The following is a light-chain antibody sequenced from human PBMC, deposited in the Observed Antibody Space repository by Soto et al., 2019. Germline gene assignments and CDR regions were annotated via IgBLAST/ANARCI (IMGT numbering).Light chain of an antibody. J-gene: IGLJ1*01. V-gene: IGLV2-23*02. CDR1: RSDVGSYKL. CDR3: CSYAGSSTPYV. Sequence: QSALTQPASVSGSPGQSITLSCTGTRSDVGSYKLVSWYQQHPGKAPKLMIYEVSKRPSGVSNRFSGSKSGNTASLTISGLQAEDEADYYCCSYAGSSTPYVFGTGTKVSVL. CDR2: EVS.